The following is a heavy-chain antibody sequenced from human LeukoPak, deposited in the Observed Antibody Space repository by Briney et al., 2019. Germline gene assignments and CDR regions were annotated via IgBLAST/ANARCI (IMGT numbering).Heavy chain of an antibody. CDR3: ARARGGYCGGDCYWGGFDY. CDR1: GGTFSSYA. CDR2: IIPIFGTA. V-gene: IGHV1-69*05. Sequence: SVKVSCKASGGTFSSYAISWVRQAPGQGLEWMGGIIPIFGTANYAQKFQGRVTITTDESTSTAYMELSSLRSEDTAVYYCARARGGYCGGDCYWGGFDYWGQGTPVTVSS. J-gene: IGHJ4*02. D-gene: IGHD2-21*02.